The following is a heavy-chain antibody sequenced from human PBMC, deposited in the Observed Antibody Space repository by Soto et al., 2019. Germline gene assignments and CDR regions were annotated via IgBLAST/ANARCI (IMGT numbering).Heavy chain of an antibody. CDR3: ARNMDYYYGPGSGNGHGF. Sequence: QVQLGQSGAEVKEPGDSVRVSCEASGYTFTAYNIHWLRQAPGQGLEWMGWINPKFGDTTYAQDFQGRVSMTRDMSISTVYMELSRLTSDDTAIYYCARNMDYYYGPGSGNGHGFWGQGTTVTVFS. D-gene: IGHD3-10*01. CDR2: INPKFGDT. V-gene: IGHV1-2*02. J-gene: IGHJ6*02. CDR1: GYTFTAYN.